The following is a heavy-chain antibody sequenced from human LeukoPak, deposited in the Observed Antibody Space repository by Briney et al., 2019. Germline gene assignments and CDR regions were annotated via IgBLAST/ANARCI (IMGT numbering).Heavy chain of an antibody. CDR3: ATDPNPYSRSFNWFDP. CDR2: VNLNTGGT. Sequence: ASVKVSCKASGYTFTGHYMHWLRQAPGQGLEWMGWVNLNTGGTNYAQKFQGRVTMTRDTSITTAYMELSRLIFDDTAIYYCATDPNPYSRSFNWFDPWGQGTLVTVSS. V-gene: IGHV1-2*02. CDR1: GYTFTGHY. D-gene: IGHD1-26*01. J-gene: IGHJ5*02.